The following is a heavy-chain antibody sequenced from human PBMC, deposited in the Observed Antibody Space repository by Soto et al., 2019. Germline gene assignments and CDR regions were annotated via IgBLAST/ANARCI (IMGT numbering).Heavy chain of an antibody. D-gene: IGHD2-2*01. V-gene: IGHV4-34*01. CDR3: ARLPAVYYYYYMDV. J-gene: IGHJ6*03. CDR1: GGSFSGYY. CDR2: INHSGST. Sequence: SETLSLTCAVYGGSFSGYYWSWIRQPPGKGLEWIGEINHSGSTNYNPSLKSRVTISVDTSKNQFSLKLSSVTAADTAVYYCARLPAVYYYYYMDVWGKGTTVTVSS.